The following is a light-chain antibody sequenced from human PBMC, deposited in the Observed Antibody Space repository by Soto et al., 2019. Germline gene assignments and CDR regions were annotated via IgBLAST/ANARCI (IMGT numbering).Light chain of an antibody. V-gene: IGLV4-60*02. Sequence: QAVVTQSPSASASLGSSVKLTCTLSSGHSSYIIAWHQQQPGKTPRYLMKVEGSGSYNKGSGVPDRFSGSSSGADRYLTISNLQFEDEADYYCETWDSNTRVFGGGTKLTVL. CDR3: ETWDSNTRV. CDR2: VEGSGSY. CDR1: SGHSSYI. J-gene: IGLJ3*02.